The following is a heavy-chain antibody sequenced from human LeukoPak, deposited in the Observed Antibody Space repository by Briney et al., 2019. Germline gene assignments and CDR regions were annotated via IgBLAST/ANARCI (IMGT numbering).Heavy chain of an antibody. V-gene: IGHV3-49*04. Sequence: GGSLRLSCTASGFTFGDYAMSWVRQAPGKGLEWVGFTRNKAYGATTEYAASVKGRFTISRDDSKSIAYLQMNSLKTEDTAVYYCTRVPMRGSSNWAYFDYWGQGTLVTVSS. J-gene: IGHJ4*02. CDR1: GFTFGDYA. D-gene: IGHD1-26*01. CDR2: TRNKAYGATT. CDR3: TRVPMRGSSNWAYFDY.